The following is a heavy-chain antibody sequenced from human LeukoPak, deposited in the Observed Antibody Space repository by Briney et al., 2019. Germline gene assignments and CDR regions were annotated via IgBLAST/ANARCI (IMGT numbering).Heavy chain of an antibody. J-gene: IGHJ5*02. CDR1: GGSFSGYY. CDR3: ARPRWLPNWFDP. V-gene: IGHV4-34*01. CDR2: INHSGST. Sequence: SETLSLTCAVYGGSFSGYYWSWIRQPPGKGLEWIGEINHSGSTNYNPSLKSRVTISVDTSKNQFSLKLSSVTAADTAVYYCARPRWLPNWFDPWGQGTLVTVSS. D-gene: IGHD4-23*01.